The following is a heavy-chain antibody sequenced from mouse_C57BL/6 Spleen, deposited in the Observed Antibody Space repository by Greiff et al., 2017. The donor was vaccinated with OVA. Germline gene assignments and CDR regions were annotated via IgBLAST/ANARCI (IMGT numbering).Heavy chain of an antibody. CDR3: AIITTVVADAMDY. CDR2: ISSGSSTI. D-gene: IGHD1-1*01. J-gene: IGHJ4*01. CDR1: GFTFSDYG. V-gene: IGHV5-17*01. Sequence: EVHLVESGGGLVKPGGSLKLSCAASGFTFSDYGMHWVRQAPEKGLEWVAYISSGSSTIYYADTVKGRFTISRDNAKNTLFLQITSLRAEDTAMYYCAIITTVVADAMDYWGQGTSVTVSS.